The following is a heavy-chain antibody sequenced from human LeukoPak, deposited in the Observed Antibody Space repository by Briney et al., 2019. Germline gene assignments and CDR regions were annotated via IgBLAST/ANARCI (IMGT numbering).Heavy chain of an antibody. V-gene: IGHV3-30*18. CDR1: GFTFSSYG. Sequence: GGSLRLSCAASGFTFSSYGMHWVRQAPGKGLEWVAVISYDGSNKYYADSVKGRFTISRDNSKNTLYLQMNGLRAEDTAVYYCAKLPSPYYDILTGYYDNINWGQGTLVTVSS. J-gene: IGHJ4*02. CDR3: AKLPSPYYDILTGYYDNIN. D-gene: IGHD3-9*01. CDR2: ISYDGSNK.